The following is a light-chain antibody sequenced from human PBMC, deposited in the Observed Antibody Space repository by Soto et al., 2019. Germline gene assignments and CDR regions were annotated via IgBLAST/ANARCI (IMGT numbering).Light chain of an antibody. CDR2: EVT. CDR1: SSDVGGYDY. J-gene: IGLJ1*01. CDR3: SSHTSGSTRV. V-gene: IGLV2-14*01. Sequence: QSALTQPASVSGSPGQSIAISCTGTSSDVGGYDYVSWYQQHPDKAPKLMNYEVTKRPSGVSNRFSGSKSGNTASLTISGLQPEDEADYYCSSHTSGSTRVFGSGTKLTVL.